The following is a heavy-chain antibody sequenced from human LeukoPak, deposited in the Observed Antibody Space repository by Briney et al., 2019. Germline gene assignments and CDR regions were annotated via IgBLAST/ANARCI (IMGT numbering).Heavy chain of an antibody. CDR2: IKQGGGER. CDR3: ARGPDYGTRTGYLDY. V-gene: IGHV3-7*03. Sequence: GGSLRLSSAASGFTFSRHWMNWVRQAPGKGLEWVANIKQGGGERNYVDSVKGRFTISRDDAKNSLYLQMSSLRAEDTAIYYCARGPDYGTRTGYLDYWGQGTLVAVSS. D-gene: IGHD4-17*01. J-gene: IGHJ4*02. CDR1: GFTFSRHW.